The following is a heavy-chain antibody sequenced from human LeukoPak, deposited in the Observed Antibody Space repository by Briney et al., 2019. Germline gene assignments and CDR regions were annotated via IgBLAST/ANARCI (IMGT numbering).Heavy chain of an antibody. D-gene: IGHD6-13*01. J-gene: IGHJ4*02. CDR3: ARERISSWEKEGFDY. CDR2: LIPIFGTA. CDR1: GGTFSSYA. Sequence: GASVKVSCKASGGTFSSYAISWVRQAPGQGLEWMGGLIPIFGTANYAQKFQGRVTITADKSTSTAYMELSSLRSEDTAVYYCARERISSWEKEGFDYWGQGTLVTVSS. V-gene: IGHV1-69*06.